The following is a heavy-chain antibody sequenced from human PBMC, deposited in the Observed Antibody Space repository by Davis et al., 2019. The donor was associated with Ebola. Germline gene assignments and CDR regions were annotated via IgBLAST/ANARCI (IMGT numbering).Heavy chain of an antibody. Sequence: GESLKISCAASGFSFSSHALHWVRQVPGKGLEWVAAVSYDGINKFYADSLKGRFTISRDNSRNTGYLQIDNLRVEDTAVYHCTREGCVNGVCSDDYWGQGTLVTVSS. CDR1: GFSFSSHA. CDR2: VSYDGINK. J-gene: IGHJ4*02. D-gene: IGHD2-8*01. CDR3: TREGCVNGVCSDDY. V-gene: IGHV3-30*04.